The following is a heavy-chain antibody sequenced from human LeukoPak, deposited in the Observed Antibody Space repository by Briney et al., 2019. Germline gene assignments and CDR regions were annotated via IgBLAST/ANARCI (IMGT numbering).Heavy chain of an antibody. J-gene: IGHJ1*01. CDR3: ASSTVTYGGGYFQH. D-gene: IGHD4-17*01. CDR2: IYHSGST. V-gene: IGHV4-30-2*01. CDR1: GGSISSGGYS. Sequence: SQTLSLTCAVSGGSISSGGYSWSCIRQPPGKGLECIGYIYHSGSTYYNPSLKSRVTISVDRSKNQFSLKLSSVTAADTAVYYCASSTVTYGGGYFQHWGQGTLVTVSS.